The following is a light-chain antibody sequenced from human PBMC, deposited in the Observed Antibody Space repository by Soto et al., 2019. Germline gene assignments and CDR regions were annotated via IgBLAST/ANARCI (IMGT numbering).Light chain of an antibody. Sequence: VLKKSPGTLSLSPGERATLSCRASQSVSSSYLAWYQQKPGQAPRLLIYGASSRATGIPDRFSGSGSGTDFTLTISRLEPEDFAVYYCQQYCISRTFGQGT. CDR2: GAS. CDR1: QSVSSSY. V-gene: IGKV3-20*01. CDR3: QQYCISRT. J-gene: IGKJ1*01.